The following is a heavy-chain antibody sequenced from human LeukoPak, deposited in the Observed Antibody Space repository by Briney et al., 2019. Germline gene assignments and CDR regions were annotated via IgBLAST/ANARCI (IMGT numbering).Heavy chain of an antibody. CDR2: ISSNGGST. CDR3: VKVRDGSTFDY. J-gene: IGHJ4*02. Sequence: PGGSLRLSCSASGFTFSGYGMHWVRQAPGKGLEYVSGISSNGGSTYYADSVKGRFTISGDNSKNTLYLQMSSLRPEDTAVYYCVKVRDGSTFDYWGQGTLVTVSS. D-gene: IGHD5-24*01. V-gene: IGHV3-64D*06. CDR1: GFTFSGYG.